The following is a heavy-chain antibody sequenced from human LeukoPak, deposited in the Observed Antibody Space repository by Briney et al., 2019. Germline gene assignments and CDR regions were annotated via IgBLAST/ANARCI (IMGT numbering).Heavy chain of an antibody. V-gene: IGHV3-23*01. J-gene: IGHJ4*02. CDR2: LSGSAAYT. CDR3: AKGSSSFFYDSGGYYDLTFDS. Sequence: GGSLRLSCAASGFTFFKYAMSWVRHAPGKGLEWVSGLSGSAAYTYYADSVKGRFTISRDNSKNTLWLQMDSLRAEDTALYYCAKGSSSFFYDSGGYYDLTFDSWGQGTLVTVSS. CDR1: GFTFFKYA. D-gene: IGHD3-22*01.